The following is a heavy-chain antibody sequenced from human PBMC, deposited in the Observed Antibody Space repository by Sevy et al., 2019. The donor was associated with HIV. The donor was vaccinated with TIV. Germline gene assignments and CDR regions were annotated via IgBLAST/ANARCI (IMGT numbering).Heavy chain of an antibody. D-gene: IGHD2-15*01. CDR2: IYYSGST. J-gene: IGHJ4*02. CDR3: ARDGPSGVEY. V-gene: IGHV4-59*01. CDR1: GGSISSYY. Sequence: SETLSLTCTVSGGSISSYYWSWIRQPPGKGREWIGYIYYSGSTNYNPSLKSRVTIAVDPSKNQVSLKLSSVTAADTAVYYCARDGPSGVEYWGQGTLGTVSS.